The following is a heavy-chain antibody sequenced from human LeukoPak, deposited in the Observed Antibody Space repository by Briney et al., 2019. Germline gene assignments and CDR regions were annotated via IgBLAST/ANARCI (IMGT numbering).Heavy chain of an antibody. V-gene: IGHV3-53*01. CDR2: IYSGGST. Sequence: PGGSLRLSCAASGFTVSSNYMSWVRQAPGKGLELVSVIYSGGSTYYADSVKGRFTISRDNSKNTLYLQMNSLRAEDTAVYYCARTPYGAHFDYWGQGTLVTVSS. CDR3: ARTPYGAHFDY. J-gene: IGHJ4*02. CDR1: GFTVSSNY. D-gene: IGHD4-17*01.